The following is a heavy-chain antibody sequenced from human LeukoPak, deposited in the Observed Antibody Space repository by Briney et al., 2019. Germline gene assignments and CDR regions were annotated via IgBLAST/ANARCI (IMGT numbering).Heavy chain of an antibody. CDR3: ARGHSSSWGSYYYGMEV. J-gene: IGHJ6*02. V-gene: IGHV3-30*09. CDR2: ISYDGSNK. D-gene: IGHD6-13*01. CDR1: GFTFSSYA. Sequence: PGGSLRLSCAASGFTFSSYAMHWVRQAPGKGLEWVAVISYDGSNKYYADSVKGRFAISRDNSKNTLYLQMNSLRAEDTAVYYCARGHSSSWGSYYYGMEVWGQGTTVTVSS.